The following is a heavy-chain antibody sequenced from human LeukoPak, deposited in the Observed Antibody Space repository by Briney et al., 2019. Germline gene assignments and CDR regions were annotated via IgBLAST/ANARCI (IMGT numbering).Heavy chain of an antibody. CDR1: GYTFTGYY. Sequence: GASVKVSCKASGYTFTGYYIHWVRQAPGQGLEWMGWINPNSGGTNYAQKFQGRVTMTRDTSISTAYMELSRLRSDDTAVYYCAIERPGGYYYDSSGPFDYWGQGTLVTVSS. J-gene: IGHJ4*02. CDR3: AIERPGGYYYDSSGPFDY. CDR2: INPNSGGT. V-gene: IGHV1-2*02. D-gene: IGHD3-22*01.